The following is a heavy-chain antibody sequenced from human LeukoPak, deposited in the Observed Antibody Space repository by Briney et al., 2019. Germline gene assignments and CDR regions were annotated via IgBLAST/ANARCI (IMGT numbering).Heavy chain of an antibody. J-gene: IGHJ4*02. V-gene: IGHV1-18*01. Sequence: GPSVKVSCKPAGYSFTINGISWVRQAPGQGLEWMAWISANSGNTNYAQNFQDRVTLTTDTPTSSAHMELRSLRSVDTAVYDGARDVNYAFDYWGQGTLVTVPS. D-gene: IGHD3-16*01. CDR3: ARDVNYAFDY. CDR1: GYSFTING. CDR2: ISANSGNT.